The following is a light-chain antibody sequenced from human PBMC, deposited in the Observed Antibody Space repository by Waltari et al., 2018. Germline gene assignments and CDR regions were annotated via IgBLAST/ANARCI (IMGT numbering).Light chain of an antibody. J-gene: IGLJ3*02. CDR2: DNR. Sequence: SYVLTQAPSVSVAPGQAARITCEGDDIGRKSVHWYQQKPGHAPLLVVYDNRVRPSGIPDRFSGSNSGNTATLTISGVEAGDEADYYCKVRDSSSDYRVFGGGTKLTVL. V-gene: IGLV3-21*02. CDR3: KVRDSSSDYRV. CDR1: DIGRKS.